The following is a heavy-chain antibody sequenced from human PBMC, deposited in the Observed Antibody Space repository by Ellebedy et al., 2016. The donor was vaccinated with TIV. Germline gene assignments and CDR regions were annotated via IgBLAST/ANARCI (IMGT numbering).Heavy chain of an antibody. CDR1: GFTVSSNY. D-gene: IGHD1-14*01. Sequence: GESLKISCAASGFTVSSNYMSWVRQAPGKGLEWVSVIYAGAGGSTYYAGSVRGRFTISRDDSKNTLYLQMNSLRVEDTAIYHCARDRITGVGMWYFDLWGRGTLVTVSS. J-gene: IGHJ2*01. V-gene: IGHV3-53*01. CDR2: IYAGAGGST. CDR3: ARDRITGVGMWYFDL.